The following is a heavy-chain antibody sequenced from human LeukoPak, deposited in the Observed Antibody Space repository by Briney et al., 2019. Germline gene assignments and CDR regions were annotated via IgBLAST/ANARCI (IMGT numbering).Heavy chain of an antibody. CDR3: AKDLGRFGESAFDY. Sequence: PGGSLRLSCAASRFTPSSYGMHWVRQAPGKGPERVAFIRYDGSNQYYADYVKGRFTISRDNSKNTLYLQMNSLRAEDTAVYYCAKDLGRFGESAFDYWGQGTLVTVSS. CDR2: IRYDGSNQ. D-gene: IGHD3-10*01. CDR1: RFTPSSYG. J-gene: IGHJ4*02. V-gene: IGHV3-30*02.